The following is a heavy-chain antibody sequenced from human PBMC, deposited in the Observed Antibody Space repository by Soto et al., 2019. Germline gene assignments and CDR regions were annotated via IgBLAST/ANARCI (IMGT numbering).Heavy chain of an antibody. D-gene: IGHD3-10*01. Sequence: QITLKESGPTLVKPTQTLTLTCTFSGFSFSTRGVGVGWIHQPPGKALEWLALIYWDDDKRYSPSLKSRLTITKDTSTNQVVLTMTHMDPVDTATYYCAHRPGSDTFDIWGQGTMVTVSS. V-gene: IGHV2-5*02. CDR2: IYWDDDK. CDR3: AHRPGSDTFDI. J-gene: IGHJ3*02. CDR1: GFSFSTRGVG.